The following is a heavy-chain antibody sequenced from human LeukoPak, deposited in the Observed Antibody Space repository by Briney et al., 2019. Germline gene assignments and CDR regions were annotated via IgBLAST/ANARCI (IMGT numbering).Heavy chain of an antibody. CDR2: ISGSGGSI. CDR3: AKEPLYCGGDCYEPFDY. J-gene: IGHJ4*02. CDR1: GFTFSSYA. D-gene: IGHD2-21*02. V-gene: IGHV3-23*01. Sequence: GGSLRLSCAASGFTFSSYAMSWVRQAPGKGLEWVSTISGSGGSIYYADSVKGRFTIYRDNSKNTLYLQMNSLRAEDTAVYYCAKEPLYCGGDCYEPFDYWGQGTLVTVS.